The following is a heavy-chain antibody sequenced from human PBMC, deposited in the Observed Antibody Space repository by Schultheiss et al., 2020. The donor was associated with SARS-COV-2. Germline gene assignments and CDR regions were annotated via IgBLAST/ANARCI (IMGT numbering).Heavy chain of an antibody. D-gene: IGHD5-24*01. CDR2: INAGNGNT. CDR1: GYTFTSYA. Sequence: ASVKVSCKASGYTFTSYAMHWVRQAPGQRLEWMGWINAGNGNTKYSQKFQGRVTITRDMSTSTAYMELSSLRSEDTAVYYCAADPDGYNVFDYWGQGTLVTVSS. V-gene: IGHV1-3*01. CDR3: AADPDGYNVFDY. J-gene: IGHJ4*02.